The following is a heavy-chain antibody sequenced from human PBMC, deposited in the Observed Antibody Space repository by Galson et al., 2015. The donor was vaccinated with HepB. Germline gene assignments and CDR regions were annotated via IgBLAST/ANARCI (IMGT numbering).Heavy chain of an antibody. CDR3: AKLHRGDYYGMDV. Sequence: SLRLSCAASGFTFDDYAMHWVRQAPGKGLEWVSGISWNSGSIGYADSVKGRFTISRDNAKNSLYLQMNSLRAEDTALYYCAKLHRGDYYGMDVWGQGTTVTVSS. J-gene: IGHJ6*02. V-gene: IGHV3-9*01. CDR2: ISWNSGSI. CDR1: GFTFDDYA. D-gene: IGHD2-21*01.